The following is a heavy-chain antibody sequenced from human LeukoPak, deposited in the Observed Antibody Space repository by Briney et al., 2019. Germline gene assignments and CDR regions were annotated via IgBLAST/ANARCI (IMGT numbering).Heavy chain of an antibody. Sequence: ASVKVSCKASGYTFTSYDINWVRQATGQGLEWMGIINPSGGSTSYAQKFQGRVTMTRDTSTSTVYMELSSLRSEDTAVYYCARESTAMTPIYYFDYWGQGTLVTVSS. V-gene: IGHV1-46*01. CDR1: GYTFTSYD. CDR2: INPSGGST. J-gene: IGHJ4*02. CDR3: ARESTAMTPIYYFDY. D-gene: IGHD5-18*01.